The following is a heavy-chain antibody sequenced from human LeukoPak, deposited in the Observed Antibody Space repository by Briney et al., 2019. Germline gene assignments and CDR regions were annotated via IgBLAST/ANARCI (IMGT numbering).Heavy chain of an antibody. CDR2: IIPIFGTA. J-gene: IGHJ3*02. CDR1: GGTFSSYA. D-gene: IGHD2-2*01. Sequence: ASVKVSCKASGGTFSSYAISWVRQAPGQGLEWMGGIIPIFGTANYAQKFQGRVTITADESTSTAYMELSSLRSEDTAVYYCARVPRKDTVVVPAAATGWDDAFDIWGQGTMVTVSS. CDR3: ARVPRKDTVVVPAAATGWDDAFDI. V-gene: IGHV1-69*01.